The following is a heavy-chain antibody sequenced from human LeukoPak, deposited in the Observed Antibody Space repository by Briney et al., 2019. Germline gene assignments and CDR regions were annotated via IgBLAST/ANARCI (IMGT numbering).Heavy chain of an antibody. D-gene: IGHD1-26*01. J-gene: IGHJ4*02. CDR3: AKGARGGATTFDY. CDR1: GFTFDDYA. CDR2: ISWNSGSI. V-gene: IGHV3-9*01. Sequence: GGSLRLSCAASGFTFDDYAMHWVRQAPGKGLEWVSGISWNSGSIGYADSVKGRFTISRDNAKNSLNLQMNSLRAEDTTLYYCAKGARGGATTFDYWGQGTLVTVSS.